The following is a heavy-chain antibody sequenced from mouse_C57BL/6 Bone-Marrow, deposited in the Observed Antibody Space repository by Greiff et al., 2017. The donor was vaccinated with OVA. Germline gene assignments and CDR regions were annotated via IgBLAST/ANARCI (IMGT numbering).Heavy chain of an antibody. Sequence: VQLQQPGAELVRPGTSVKLSCKASGYTFTSYWMHWVKQRPGQGLEWIGVIDPSDSYTNYNQKFKGKATLTVDTSSSTAYMQLSSLTSEDSAVYYCARTYYDYDDYAMDYWGQGTSVTVSS. J-gene: IGHJ4*01. V-gene: IGHV1-59*01. D-gene: IGHD2-4*01. CDR3: ARTYYDYDDYAMDY. CDR1: GYTFTSYW. CDR2: IDPSDSYT.